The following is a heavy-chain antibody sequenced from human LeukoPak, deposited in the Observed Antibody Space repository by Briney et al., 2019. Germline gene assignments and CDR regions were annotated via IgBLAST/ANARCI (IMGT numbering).Heavy chain of an antibody. V-gene: IGHV1-69*01. Sequence: ASVKVSCKASGGTFSSYAISWVRQAPGQGLEWMGGIIPIFGTANYAQKFQGGVTITADESTSTAYMELSSLRSEDTAVYYCAREYFTMVRGVNAYYYGMDVWGKGTTVTVSS. CDR1: GGTFSSYA. CDR3: AREYFTMVRGVNAYYYGMDV. J-gene: IGHJ6*04. CDR2: IIPIFGTA. D-gene: IGHD3-10*01.